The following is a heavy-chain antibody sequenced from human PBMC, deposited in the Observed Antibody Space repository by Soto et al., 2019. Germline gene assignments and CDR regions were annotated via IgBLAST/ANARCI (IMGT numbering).Heavy chain of an antibody. CDR3: ARGPELAPPIGFDP. J-gene: IGHJ5*02. D-gene: IGHD1-26*01. CDR1: GFTFSDHY. Sequence: QVQLVESGGGLVKPGGSLRLSCAASGFTFSDHYIDWLRQAPGKGLEWLSYISGRGSTTYLATSVKGRFTVSRDNAKNSLHLQLNSLRAEDTAVYYCARGPELAPPIGFDPWGQGTLVTVSS. CDR2: ISGRGSTT. V-gene: IGHV3-11*01.